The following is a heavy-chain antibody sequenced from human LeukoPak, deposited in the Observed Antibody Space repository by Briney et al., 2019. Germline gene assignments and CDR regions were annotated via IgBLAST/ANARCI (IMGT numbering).Heavy chain of an antibody. Sequence: SVKVSCKASGGTFSSYAISWVRQAPGQGLEWVGGIIPIFGTANYAQKFQGRVTITADKSTSTAYMEPSSLRSEDTAVYYCAREGFRKQQLVFSPGLTNWFDPWGQGTLVTVSS. D-gene: IGHD6-13*01. CDR3: AREGFRKQQLVFSPGLTNWFDP. CDR1: GGTFSSYA. V-gene: IGHV1-69*06. CDR2: IIPIFGTA. J-gene: IGHJ5*02.